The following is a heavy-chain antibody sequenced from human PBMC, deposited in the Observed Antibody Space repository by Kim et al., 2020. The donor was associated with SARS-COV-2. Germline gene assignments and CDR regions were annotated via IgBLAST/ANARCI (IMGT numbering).Heavy chain of an antibody. Sequence: GGSLRLSCAASGFTFSSYAMSWVRQAPGKGLEWVSAISGSGGSTYYADSVKGRFTISRDNSKNTLYLQMNSLRAEDTAVYYCAKGRSSLVPAAIRGLRFYPWGQGTLVTVSS. D-gene: IGHD2-2*02. V-gene: IGHV3-23*01. CDR3: AKGRSSLVPAAIRGLRFYP. J-gene: IGHJ5*02. CDR2: ISGSGGST. CDR1: GFTFSSYA.